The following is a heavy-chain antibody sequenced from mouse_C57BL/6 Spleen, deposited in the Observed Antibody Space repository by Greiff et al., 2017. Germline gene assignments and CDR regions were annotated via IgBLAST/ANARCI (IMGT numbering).Heavy chain of an antibody. CDR2: ISYDGSN. CDR3: ESVSTTVVAFDY. J-gene: IGHJ2*01. CDR1: GYSITSGYY. V-gene: IGHV3-6*01. D-gene: IGHD1-1*01. Sequence: ESGPGLVKPSQSLSLTCSVTGYSITSGYYWNWIRQFPGNKLEWMGYISYDGSNNYNPSLKNRISITRDTSKNQFFLKLHSVTPEDTATYDCESVSTTVVAFDYWGQGTTLTVSS.